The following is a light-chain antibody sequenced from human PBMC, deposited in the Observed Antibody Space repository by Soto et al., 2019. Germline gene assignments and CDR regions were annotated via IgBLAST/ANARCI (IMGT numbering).Light chain of an antibody. J-gene: IGKJ3*01. CDR3: QQYNSYSIT. V-gene: IGKV1-5*03. Sequence: DIQMTQSPSTLSASVGDRVTITRRASQSISNWLAWYQQKPGKAPKILVYKASTLESGVPSRFSGSGSGTEFTLTISSLQPDDFATYYCQQYNSYSITFGPGTKVDIK. CDR2: KAS. CDR1: QSISNW.